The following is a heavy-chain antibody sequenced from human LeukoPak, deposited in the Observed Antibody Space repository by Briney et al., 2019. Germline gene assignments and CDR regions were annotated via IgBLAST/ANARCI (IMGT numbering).Heavy chain of an antibody. CDR2: TYYRSKWYN. D-gene: IGHD6-6*01. Sequence: SQTLSLTCAISGDSVSSNSAAWNWIRQSPSRGLEWLGRTYYRSKWYNDYAVSVKSRITINPDTSKNQFSLQLNSVTPEDTAVYYCARYAGISSSLPPRFDPWGQGTLVTVSS. CDR1: GDSVSSNSAA. V-gene: IGHV6-1*01. CDR3: ARYAGISSSLPPRFDP. J-gene: IGHJ5*02.